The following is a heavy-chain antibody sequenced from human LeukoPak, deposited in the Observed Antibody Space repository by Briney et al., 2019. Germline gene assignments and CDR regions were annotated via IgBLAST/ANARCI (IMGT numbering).Heavy chain of an antibody. CDR1: GYSISSGYY. J-gene: IGHJ3*02. Sequence: SETLSLTCAVSGYSISSGYYWGWIRQPPGKGLEWIGSIYHSGSTYYNPSFKSRVTISVDTSKNQFSLKLSPVTAADTAVYYCERGKRWLHPGDAFDIWGQGTMVTVSS. CDR2: IYHSGST. V-gene: IGHV4-38-2*01. CDR3: ERGKRWLHPGDAFDI. D-gene: IGHD5-24*01.